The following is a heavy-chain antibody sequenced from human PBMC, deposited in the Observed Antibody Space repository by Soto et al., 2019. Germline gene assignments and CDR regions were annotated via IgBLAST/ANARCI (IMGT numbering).Heavy chain of an antibody. Sequence: YYWGWIRQPPGKVLEWIGTIYYSGDTYYNPSLKSRVTISVDTSKNQFSLKLSSVTAADTAVYYCARGPGIWGQGTLVTVSS. V-gene: IGHV4-39*07. CDR1: YY. CDR2: IYYSGDT. CDR3: ARGPGI. J-gene: IGHJ4*02.